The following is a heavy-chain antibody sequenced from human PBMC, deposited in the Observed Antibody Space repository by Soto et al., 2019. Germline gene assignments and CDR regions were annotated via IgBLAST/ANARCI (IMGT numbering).Heavy chain of an antibody. D-gene: IGHD2-15*01. CDR1: GYTFSSFY. Sequence: GASVKVSCKASGYTFSSFYMHWVRQAPGQGLEWMGVIDPSGATTRYAQIFQGRVTMTRDTSTSTVYMVMSSLGSEDTAVYYCGRDGHCSGGTCLNWFDPWGQGTLVTVSS. J-gene: IGHJ5*02. CDR3: GRDGHCSGGTCLNWFDP. CDR2: IDPSGATT. V-gene: IGHV1-46*01.